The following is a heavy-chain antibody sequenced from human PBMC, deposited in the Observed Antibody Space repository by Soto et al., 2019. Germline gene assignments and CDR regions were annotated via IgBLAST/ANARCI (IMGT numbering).Heavy chain of an antibody. CDR3: ARVGTDKRYNGNGPFDY. V-gene: IGHV4-61*01. J-gene: IGHJ4*02. CDR2: IYYSGST. Sequence: SETLSLTCTVSGGSVSSGSYYWSWIRQRPGKGLGWIGNIYYSGSTNYNPSLKSRVTISVDTSKNQFSLKLSSVTAADTAVYYCARVGTDKRYNGNGPFDYWGQGTLVTVSS. D-gene: IGHD1-1*01. CDR1: GGSVSSGSYY.